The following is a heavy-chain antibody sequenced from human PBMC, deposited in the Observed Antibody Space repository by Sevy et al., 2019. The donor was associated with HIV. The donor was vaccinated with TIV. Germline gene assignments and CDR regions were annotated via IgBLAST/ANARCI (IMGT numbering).Heavy chain of an antibody. J-gene: IGHJ4*02. D-gene: IGHD3-16*02. Sequence: GGSLRLSCAASGFTFSDYYMSWIRQAPGKGLEWVSYISSSGSTIYYADSVKGRFTISRDNAKNSLYLQMNSLRAEDTAVYYCARDPGIYYDYVWGGYRQPYYFDYWGQGTLVTVSS. CDR1: GFTFSDYY. CDR3: ARDPGIYYDYVWGGYRQPYYFDY. CDR2: ISSSGSTI. V-gene: IGHV3-11*01.